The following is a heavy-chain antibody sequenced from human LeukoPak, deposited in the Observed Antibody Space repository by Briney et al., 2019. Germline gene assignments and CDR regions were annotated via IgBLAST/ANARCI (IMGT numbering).Heavy chain of an antibody. J-gene: IGHJ4*02. Sequence: SETLSLTCAVYGGSFSGYYWSWIRQPPGKGLEWIGEINHSGSTNYNPSLKSRVTISVDTSKNQFSLKLSSVTAADTAVYYCARGEYSSGWYSYWGRGTLVTVSS. CDR1: GGSFSGYY. CDR2: INHSGST. CDR3: ARGEYSSGWYSY. V-gene: IGHV4-34*01. D-gene: IGHD6-19*01.